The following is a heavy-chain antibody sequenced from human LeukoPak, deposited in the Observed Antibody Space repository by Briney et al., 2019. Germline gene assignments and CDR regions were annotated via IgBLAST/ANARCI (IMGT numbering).Heavy chain of an antibody. CDR3: ARHSQHSRDLGSARNFDY. CDR2: INHSGST. D-gene: IGHD7-27*01. J-gene: IGHJ4*02. CDR1: GGSFSDYY. Sequence: SETLSLTCAVYGGSFSDYYWSWIRQPPGKGLEWIGEINHSGSTNYNPSLKSRVTISVDTSKNLFSLRLTSVTAADTAVYYCARHSQHSRDLGSARNFDYWGQGTLVTVSS. V-gene: IGHV4-34*01.